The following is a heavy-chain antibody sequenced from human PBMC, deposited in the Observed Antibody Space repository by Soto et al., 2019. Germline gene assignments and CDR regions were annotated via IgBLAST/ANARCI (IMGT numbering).Heavy chain of an antibody. CDR1: GFNFPNHG. V-gene: IGHV3-30*03. CDR3: ARDPWATPMVTADYFDH. J-gene: IGHJ4*02. D-gene: IGHD5-18*01. Sequence: PGGSLRLSCVASGFNFPNHGMHWVRQAPGKGLEWVAVISYHGTDKYYGDSVTGRFTVSRDNSKNTLYLEMGSLRPDDTAVYFCARDPWATPMVTADYFDHWGQGTLVTVSS. CDR2: ISYHGTDK.